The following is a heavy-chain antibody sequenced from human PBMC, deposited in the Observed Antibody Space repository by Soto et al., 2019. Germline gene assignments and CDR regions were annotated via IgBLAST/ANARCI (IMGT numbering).Heavy chain of an antibody. V-gene: IGHV4-31*03. CDR2: MYSTGNT. J-gene: IGHJ4*02. D-gene: IGHD3-9*01. CDR3: TIQREGYDDLL. CDR1: GVSVSSGGCY. Sequence: QIQLQESGPGLVKPSQTLSLTCTVSGVSVSSGGCYWTWIRQFPGKGLEWIAYMYSTGNTYSRPSLNNGVSISVDTSKNQFSLKLNSVTAAATAVYYCTIQREGYDDLLWGQGTLVTVSS.